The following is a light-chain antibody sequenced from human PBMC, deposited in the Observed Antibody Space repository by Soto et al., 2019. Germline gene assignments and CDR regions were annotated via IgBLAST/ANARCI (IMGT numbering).Light chain of an antibody. CDR3: ETWDRNTWV. CDR1: SGHSSYI. V-gene: IGLV4-60*02. CDR2: LEGSGNY. J-gene: IGLJ3*02. Sequence: QPVLTQSSSASASLGSSVKLTCTLSSGHSSYIIAWHQQQPGKAPRYLMKLEGSGNYDKGSGVPDRFSGSSSGADRYLIISNLHFEDEADYYCETWDRNTWVFGGGTQLTVL.